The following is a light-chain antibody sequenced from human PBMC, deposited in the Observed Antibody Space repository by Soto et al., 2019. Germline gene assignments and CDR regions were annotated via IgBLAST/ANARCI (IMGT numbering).Light chain of an antibody. V-gene: IGKV1-5*01. CDR1: QSISKW. Sequence: IQMIQSPSTLSASLEETVTITCRAGQSISKWLAWYRQKPGQAPVLLIHSTSTLQFGVPSRFSGSGSGTDFTLTISDLQPDDSATYYCQQYNSVSSFGQGTRLVIE. J-gene: IGKJ2*03. CDR2: STS. CDR3: QQYNSVSS.